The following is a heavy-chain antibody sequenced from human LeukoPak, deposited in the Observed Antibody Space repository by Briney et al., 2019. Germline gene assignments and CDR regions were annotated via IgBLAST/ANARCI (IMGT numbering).Heavy chain of an antibody. CDR1: GGSISSTSYY. CDR2: IHYTGST. J-gene: IGHJ4*02. D-gene: IGHD5-18*01. Sequence: PSETLSLTCTVSGGSISSTSYYWGWIRQPPGKGLEWIGTIHYTGSTYYNPSLKSRLIISVDTSKNQFSLQLSSVTAADTAVYYRGMDTSSVERLDYWGRGTLVTVSS. CDR3: GMDTSSVERLDY. V-gene: IGHV4-39*01.